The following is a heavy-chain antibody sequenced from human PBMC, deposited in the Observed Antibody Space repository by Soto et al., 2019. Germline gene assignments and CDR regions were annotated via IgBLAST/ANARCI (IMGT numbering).Heavy chain of an antibody. V-gene: IGHV3-23*01. CDR1: GFTFSSYA. J-gene: IGHJ4*02. CDR2: ISSSGGST. Sequence: SLRLXCAASGFTFSSYAMSWVRQAPGKGLEGGSAISSSGGSTSYADSVKGRFTISRDNSENTLYLQMSTLGAEDTALYYCAKGGPDGFCSGGRCYFDYWGQGTLVTVSS. CDR3: AKGGPDGFCSGGRCYFDY. D-gene: IGHD2-15*01.